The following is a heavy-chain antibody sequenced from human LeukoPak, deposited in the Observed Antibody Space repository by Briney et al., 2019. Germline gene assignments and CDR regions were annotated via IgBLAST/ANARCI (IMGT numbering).Heavy chain of an antibody. D-gene: IGHD7-27*01. CDR2: TYYRSKWYN. V-gene: IGHV6-1*01. Sequence: SQTLSLTCAISGDSVSSNSAAWNWIRQSPSRGLEWLGRTYYRSKWYNDYAVSVKSRITINPDTSKNQFSLQLNSVTPEDTAVYYCARERLIVRAGDLRDYYGMDVWGQGTTVTVSS. J-gene: IGHJ6*02. CDR3: ARERLIVRAGDLRDYYGMDV. CDR1: GDSVSSNSAA.